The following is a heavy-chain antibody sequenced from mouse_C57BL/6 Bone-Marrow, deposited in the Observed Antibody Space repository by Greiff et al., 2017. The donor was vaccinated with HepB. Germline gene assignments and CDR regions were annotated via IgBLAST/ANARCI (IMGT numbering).Heavy chain of an antibody. CDR1: GYTFTSYW. Sequence: QVQLQQPGAELVRPGSSVKLSCKASGYTFTSYWMHWVKQRPIQGLEWIGNIDPSDSETHYNQKFKDKATLTVDKSSSTAYMQLSSLTSEDSAVYCCATDYYGSTMDYWGQGTSVTVSS. V-gene: IGHV1-52*01. J-gene: IGHJ4*01. D-gene: IGHD1-1*01. CDR3: ATDYYGSTMDY. CDR2: IDPSDSET.